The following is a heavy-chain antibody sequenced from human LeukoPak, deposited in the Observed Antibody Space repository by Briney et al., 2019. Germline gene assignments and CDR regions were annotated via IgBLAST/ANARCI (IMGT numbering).Heavy chain of an antibody. D-gene: IGHD4-23*01. CDR3: ATSSDSPGNS. J-gene: IGHJ4*02. CDR2: LKQDGSVK. Sequence: GGSLRLSCVASGFTFSTYRMSWLRQAPGKGLEWVANLKQDGSVKHYVDCVKGRFTISRDNAKNSLYLQMTNLRAEDTAVYCCATSSDSPGNSWGQGTLITVSS. V-gene: IGHV3-7*01. CDR1: GFTFSTYR.